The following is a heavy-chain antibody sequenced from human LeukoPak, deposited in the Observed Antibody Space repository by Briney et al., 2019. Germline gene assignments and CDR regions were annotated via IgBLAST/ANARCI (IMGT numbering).Heavy chain of an antibody. Sequence: GGSLRLSCAASGFTFSSYWMHWVRQAPGKGLAWVSAISGSGGSTYYADSVKGRFTISRDNSKNTLYLQMNSLRAEGTAVYYCAKDGSIPHNSHIVVVTALDYWGQGTLVTVSS. CDR3: AKDGSIPHNSHIVVVTALDY. D-gene: IGHD2-21*02. V-gene: IGHV3-23*01. J-gene: IGHJ4*02. CDR2: ISGSGGST. CDR1: GFTFSSYW.